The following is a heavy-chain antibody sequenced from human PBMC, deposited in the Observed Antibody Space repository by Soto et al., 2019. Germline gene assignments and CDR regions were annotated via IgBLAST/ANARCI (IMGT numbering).Heavy chain of an antibody. CDR1: EFRIHFSEYA. V-gene: IGHV3-23*01. CDR3: ANVYGDYWHSFPL. CDR2: IMSSGVT. D-gene: IGHD4-17*01. J-gene: IGHJ3*01. Sequence: EEQLLESGGGLVQPGGSLRLSCVASEFRIHFSEYAMNWVRQAPGKGLEWVSRIMSSGVTYYADSVRGRLTISRDNSKNRLYLQMSSLRAEDTALFYWANVYGDYWHSFPLWGQGTMVTVSS.